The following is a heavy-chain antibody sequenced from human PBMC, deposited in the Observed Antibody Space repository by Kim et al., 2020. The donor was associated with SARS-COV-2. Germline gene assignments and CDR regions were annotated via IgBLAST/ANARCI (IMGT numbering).Heavy chain of an antibody. J-gene: IGHJ3*02. CDR2: IYYSGST. CDR3: ARGILRYFDWSFNGGGDAFDI. V-gene: IGHV4-61*01. D-gene: IGHD3-9*01. CDR1: GGSVSSGSYY. Sequence: SETLSLTCTVSGGSVSSGSYYWSWIRQPPGKGLEWIGYIYYSGSTNYNPSLKSRVTISVDTSKNQFSLKLSSVTAADTAVYYCARGILRYFDWSFNGGGDAFDIWGQGTMVTVSS.